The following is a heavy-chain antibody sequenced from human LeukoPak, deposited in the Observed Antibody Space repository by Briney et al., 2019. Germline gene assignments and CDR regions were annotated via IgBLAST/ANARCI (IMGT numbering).Heavy chain of an antibody. CDR2: INHSGST. J-gene: IGHJ4*02. CDR1: GGSFSGYY. V-gene: IGHV4-34*01. CDR3: AGYRVAGMTHFDY. D-gene: IGHD6-19*01. Sequence: SETLSLTCAVYGGSFSGYYWSWIRQPPGKGLEWIGEINHSGSTNYNPSLKSRVTISVDTSKNQFSLKLSSVTAADTAVYYCAGYRVAGMTHFDYWGQGTLVTVSS.